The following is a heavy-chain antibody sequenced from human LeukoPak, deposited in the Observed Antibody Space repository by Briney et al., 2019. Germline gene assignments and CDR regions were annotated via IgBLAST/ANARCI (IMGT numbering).Heavy chain of an antibody. V-gene: IGHV3-23*01. J-gene: IGHJ4*02. CDR1: GFTFSSYA. D-gene: IGHD3-10*01. CDR2: ISGSGGST. CDR3: AKEGHRPYGSGSYLGY. Sequence: GGSLRLSCAASGFTFSSYAMSWVRQAPGKGLEWVSAISGSGGSTYYADSVKGRFTISRDNSKNTLYLQMNSLRAEDTAVYYFAKEGHRPYGSGSYLGYWGQGTLVTVSS.